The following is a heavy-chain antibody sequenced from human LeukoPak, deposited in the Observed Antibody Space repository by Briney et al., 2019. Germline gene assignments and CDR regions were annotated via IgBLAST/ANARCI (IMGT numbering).Heavy chain of an antibody. V-gene: IGHV3-23*01. D-gene: IGHD3-16*02. CDR1: GFTFSSYA. J-gene: IGHJ4*02. CDR3: ARERYRYSVYMIDY. Sequence: GGSLRLSCAASGFTFSSYAMSWVRQAPGKGLEWVSAISGSGGSTYYADSVKGRFTISRDNSKNTLYLQMNSLRAEDTAVYYCARERYRYSVYMIDYWGQGTLVTVSS. CDR2: ISGSGGST.